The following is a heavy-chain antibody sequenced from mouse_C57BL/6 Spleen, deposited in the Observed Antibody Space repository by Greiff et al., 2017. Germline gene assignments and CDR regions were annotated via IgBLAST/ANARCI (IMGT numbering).Heavy chain of an antibody. CDR1: GYTFTSYW. CDR3: AGGYYGHFFDV. J-gene: IGHJ1*03. CDR2: IHPNSGST. Sequence: QVHVKQSGAELVKPGASVKLSCKASGYTFTSYWMHWVKQRPGQGLEWIGMIHPNSGSTNYNEKFKSKATLTVDKSSSTAYMQLSSLTSEDSAVYYCAGGYYGHFFDVWGTGTTVTVSS. D-gene: IGHD2-1*01. V-gene: IGHV1-64*01.